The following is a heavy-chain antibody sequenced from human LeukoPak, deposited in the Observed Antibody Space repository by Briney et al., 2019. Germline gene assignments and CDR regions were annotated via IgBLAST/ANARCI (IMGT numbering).Heavy chain of an antibody. J-gene: IGHJ6*02. Sequence: GGSLRLSCAASGFTFSSYWMSWVRQAPGKGLEWVANIKQDGSEKYYVDSVKGRFTISRDNAKNSLYLQMNSLRAEDTAVYYCARDEAPRYYDILTGYFRDYYYYYGMDVWGQGTTVTVSS. CDR2: IKQDGSEK. D-gene: IGHD3-9*01. V-gene: IGHV3-7*01. CDR3: ARDEAPRYYDILTGYFRDYYYYYGMDV. CDR1: GFTFSSYW.